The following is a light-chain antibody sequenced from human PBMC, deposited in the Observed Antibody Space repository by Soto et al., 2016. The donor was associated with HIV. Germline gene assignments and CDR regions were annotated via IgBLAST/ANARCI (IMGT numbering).Light chain of an antibody. Sequence: SSELTQDPAVSVALGQTVRITCQGDSLRSYYASWYQQKPGQAPVLVIYGKNNRPSGIPDRFSGSSSGNTAPLTITGAQAEDEADYYCNSRDSSGNHQVFGTGTKVTVL. J-gene: IGLJ1*01. CDR3: NSRDSSGNHQV. CDR1: SLRSYY. CDR2: GKN. V-gene: IGLV3-19*01.